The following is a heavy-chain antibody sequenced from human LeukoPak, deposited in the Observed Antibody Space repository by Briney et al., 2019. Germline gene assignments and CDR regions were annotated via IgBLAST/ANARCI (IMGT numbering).Heavy chain of an antibody. D-gene: IGHD3-10*01. Sequence: ASVKVSYKTSGYTFTDYYIHWVRQAPAQGLEGMGWIDPNSGGTNYAQKFQGRVTMTRDTSISTAYMEVRRMRSDDTALYYCARDGVVRGVIIYWGQGTPVTVSS. CDR3: ARDGVVRGVIIY. V-gene: IGHV1-2*02. CDR2: IDPNSGGT. J-gene: IGHJ4*02. CDR1: GYTFTDYY.